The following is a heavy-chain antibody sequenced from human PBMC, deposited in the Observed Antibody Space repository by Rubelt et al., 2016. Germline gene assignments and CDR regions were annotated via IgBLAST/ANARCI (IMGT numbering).Heavy chain of an antibody. D-gene: IGHD2-2*02. CDR2: ISGSGGST. CDR1: GFTFSSYA. J-gene: IGHJ4*02. V-gene: IGHV3-23*04. CDR3: ARDFRAATAIRAWDY. Sequence: EVQLVESGGGLVQPGGSLRLSCSASGFTFSSYAMSWVRQAPGKGLEWVSAISGSGGSTYYADSVKGRFIISRDNAKNSLYLQMNSLRAEDTAVYYCARDFRAATAIRAWDYWGQGTLVTVSS.